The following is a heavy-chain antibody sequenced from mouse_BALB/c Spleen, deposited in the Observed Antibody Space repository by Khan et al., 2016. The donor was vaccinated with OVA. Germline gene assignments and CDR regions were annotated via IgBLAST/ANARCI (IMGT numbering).Heavy chain of an antibody. Sequence: QVQLQQPGPGLVAPSQSLSITCTVSGFSLSRYNIHWVRQPPGKGLELLGMIWGGGSTDYNSDLKSRLSISKDNSKGQVFLKMHSLQTDDTAMYYCARAYYRYDGYYAMDYWGQGTSVTVSS. CDR2: IWGGGST. J-gene: IGHJ4*01. CDR3: ARAYYRYDGYYAMDY. D-gene: IGHD2-14*01. V-gene: IGHV2-6-4*01. CDR1: GFSLSRYN.